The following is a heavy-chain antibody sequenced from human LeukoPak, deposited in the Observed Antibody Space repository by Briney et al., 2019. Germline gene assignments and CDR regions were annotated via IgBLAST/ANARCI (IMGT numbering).Heavy chain of an antibody. CDR3: TLVLDAFDI. V-gene: IGHV3-15*01. CDR2: IKSKTDGGTT. Sequence: KAGGSLRLSCAASGFTFSNAWMSWVRQAPGKGLEWVGLIKSKTDGGTTDYAAPVKGRFTISRDDSKNTLYLHMNSLNTDDTAVYYCTLVLDAFDIRGPGTMVTVSS. J-gene: IGHJ3*02. CDR1: GFTFSNAW.